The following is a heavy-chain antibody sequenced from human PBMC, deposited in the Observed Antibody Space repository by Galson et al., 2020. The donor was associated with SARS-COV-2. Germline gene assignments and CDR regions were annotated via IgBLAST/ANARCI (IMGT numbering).Heavy chain of an antibody. D-gene: IGHD2-15*01. V-gene: IGHV4-39*01. J-gene: IGHJ6*02. Sequence: SETLSLTCTVSGGSISSSSYYWGWIRQPPGKGTEWIGRIYHSRSTYYNQSLKSRVTISVDTSKNQFSLKLSSVTAADTAVYYCARHTCSGGSCYWDLGGMDVWGQGTTVTVSS. CDR1: GGSISSSSYY. CDR3: ARHTCSGGSCYWDLGGMDV. CDR2: IYHSRST.